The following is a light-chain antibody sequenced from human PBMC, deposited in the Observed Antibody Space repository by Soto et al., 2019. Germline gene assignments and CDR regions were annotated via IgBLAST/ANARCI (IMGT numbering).Light chain of an antibody. V-gene: IGLV6-57*04. CDR1: SGSIASNY. CDR2: EDN. CDR3: QSYDSSIVV. Sequence: NFMLTQPHSVSESPGKTVTISCTRSSGSIASNYVQWYQQRPGSAPTTVIYEDNQRPSGVPDRFSGSIDSSSNSASLTISGLKTEDEADYYCQSYDSSIVVFGGDTKLTVL. J-gene: IGLJ2*01.